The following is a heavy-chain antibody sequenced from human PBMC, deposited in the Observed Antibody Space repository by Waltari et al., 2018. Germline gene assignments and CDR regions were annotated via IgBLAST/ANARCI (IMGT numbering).Heavy chain of an antibody. V-gene: IGHV3-33*06. CDR3: AKDSSGPLDY. CDR1: GFTFSTYG. Sequence: QVQLVESGGGVVQPGRSLRLTCAASGFTFSTYGMHRVRQAPGKGLEWVAVIWYDASNENYADSVKGGFTVSRDNSRSTLYLQMNSLRAEDTVVYYCAKDSSGPLDYWGQGTLVTVSS. D-gene: IGHD3-22*01. J-gene: IGHJ4*02. CDR2: IWYDASNE.